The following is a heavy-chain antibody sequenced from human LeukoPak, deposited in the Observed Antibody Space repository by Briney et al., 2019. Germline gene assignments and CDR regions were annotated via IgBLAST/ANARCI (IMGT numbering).Heavy chain of an antibody. CDR1: GFTFSGYG. CDR2: IWYDGSNK. J-gene: IGHJ5*02. CDR3: AKDRSSYCTNGVCDWFDP. Sequence: GGSLRLSCAASGFTFSGYGMHWVRQAPGKGLEWVAVIWYDGSNKYYADSVRGRFTISRDNSKNTLYLQMNSLRAEDTAVYYCAKDRSSYCTNGVCDWFDPWGQGTLVTVSS. V-gene: IGHV3-33*06. D-gene: IGHD2-8*01.